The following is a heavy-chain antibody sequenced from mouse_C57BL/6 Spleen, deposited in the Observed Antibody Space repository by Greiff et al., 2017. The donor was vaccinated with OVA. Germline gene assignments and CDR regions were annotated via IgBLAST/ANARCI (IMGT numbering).Heavy chain of an antibody. CDR2: ISYDGSN. CDR1: GYSITSGYY. J-gene: IGHJ2*01. Sequence: DVKLQESGPGLVKPSQSLSLTCSVTGYSITSGYYWNWIRQFPGNKLEWMGYISYDGSNNYNPSLKNRISITRDTSKNQFFLKLNSVTTEDTATYYCARWVITTVVATTGPEDFDYWGQGTTLTVSS. CDR3: ARWVITTVVATTGPEDFDY. V-gene: IGHV3-6*01. D-gene: IGHD1-1*01.